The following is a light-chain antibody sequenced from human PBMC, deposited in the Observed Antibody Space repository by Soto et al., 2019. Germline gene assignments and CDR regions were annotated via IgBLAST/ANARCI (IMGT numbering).Light chain of an antibody. CDR1: SSNIGNNY. Sequence: QSVLTPPPSVSAAPGQKVTISCSGISSNIGNNYVSWYQQLPGTAPKLIIYEVNKRPSGVPDRFSGSKSGNTASLTVSGLQAEDEADYYCSSYAGSSNVFGTGTKVTVL. CDR2: EVN. J-gene: IGLJ1*01. CDR3: SSYAGSSNV. V-gene: IGLV2-8*01.